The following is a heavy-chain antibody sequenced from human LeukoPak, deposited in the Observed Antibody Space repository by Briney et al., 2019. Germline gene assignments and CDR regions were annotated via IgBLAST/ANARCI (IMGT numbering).Heavy chain of an antibody. V-gene: IGHV3-33*01. Sequence: PGGSLRLSCSVSGFVFSTYAMYWVRQAPGKGLEWVTVIWYDGSNKYYADSVKGRFTISRDNSKNTLYLQMNSLRAEDTAVYYCARGATCSDDSCPGAFEIWGQGTMVTLSS. CDR2: IWYDGSNK. CDR3: ARGATCSDDSCPGAFEI. CDR1: GFVFSTYA. J-gene: IGHJ3*02. D-gene: IGHD2-15*01.